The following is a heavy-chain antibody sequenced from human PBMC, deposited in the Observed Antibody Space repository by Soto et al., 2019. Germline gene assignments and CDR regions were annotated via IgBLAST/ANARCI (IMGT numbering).Heavy chain of an antibody. V-gene: IGHV1-69*13. J-gene: IGHJ6*02. CDR2: IIPIFGTA. CDR3: ASANSYAMGYYYSYGIDV. CDR1: GGTFSSYA. Sequence: SVKVSCKASGGTFSSYAISWVRQAPGQGLEWMGGIIPIFGTANYAQKFQGRVTITADESTSTAYMELSSLRSEDTAVYYCASANSYAMGYYYSYGIDVWGPGTTVTV. D-gene: IGHD5-18*01.